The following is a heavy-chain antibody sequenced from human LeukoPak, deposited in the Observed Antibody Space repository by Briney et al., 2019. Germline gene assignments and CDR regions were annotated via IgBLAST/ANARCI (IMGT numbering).Heavy chain of an antibody. CDR1: GGSISSGDYY. V-gene: IGHV4-30-4*01. Sequence: SQTLSLTCTVSGGSISSGDYYWSWIRQPPGKGLEWIACISYSGSTYYNPSLKSRVTISVDTSKKHFPLKLSSATAADTAVYYCARGVWRDNWFDPWGQGTLVTVSS. CDR3: ARGVWRDNWFDP. CDR2: ISYSGST. J-gene: IGHJ5*02.